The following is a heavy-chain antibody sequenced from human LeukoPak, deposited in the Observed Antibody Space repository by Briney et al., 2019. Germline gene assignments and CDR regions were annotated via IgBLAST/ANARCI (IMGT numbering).Heavy chain of an antibody. V-gene: IGHV3-48*03. CDR2: ISSSGTGI. CDR3: ARSKKVGDDSFEY. CDR1: GFTFSNYE. Sequence: GGSLGLSCTGSGFTFSNYEMNWVRQAPGKGPEWIAYISSSGTGIYYADSVKGRFTISRDNANLYLQMSSLRAEDTSLYYCARSKKVGDDSFEYWGQGTLVTVSS. J-gene: IGHJ4*02. D-gene: IGHD3-10*01.